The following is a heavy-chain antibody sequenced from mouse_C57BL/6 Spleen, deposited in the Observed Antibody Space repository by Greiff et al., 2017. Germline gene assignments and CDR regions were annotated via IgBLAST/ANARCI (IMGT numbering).Heavy chain of an antibody. CDR3: ARDKGFAY. CDR1: GYAFSSYW. CDR2: IYPGDGDT. D-gene: IGHD1-3*01. V-gene: IGHV1-80*01. J-gene: IGHJ3*01. Sequence: VQLQQSGAELVKPGASVTISCKASGYAFSSYWMNWVKQRSGRGLEGMGQIYPGDGDTNYNGKFKGKATLTADKSSSTAYMQLSSLTSEDSAVYFCARDKGFAYWGQGTLVTVSA.